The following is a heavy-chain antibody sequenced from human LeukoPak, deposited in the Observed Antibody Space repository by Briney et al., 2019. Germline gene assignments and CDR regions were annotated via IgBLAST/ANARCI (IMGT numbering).Heavy chain of an antibody. Sequence: PGGSLRLSCAASGFTFSGYAMAWVRQAPGKGLEWVSTVSGSAGSTYYADSVKGRFALSRDNSKNMLYLQMNSLRAEDSAVYYCAKDYYYDSTGYNYVGYFHHWGQGTLVTLSA. CDR2: VSGSAGST. J-gene: IGHJ1*01. V-gene: IGHV3-23*01. D-gene: IGHD3-22*01. CDR1: GFTFSGYA. CDR3: AKDYYYDSTGYNYVGYFHH.